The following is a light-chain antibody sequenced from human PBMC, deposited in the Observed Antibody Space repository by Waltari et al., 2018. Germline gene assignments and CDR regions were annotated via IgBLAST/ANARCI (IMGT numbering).Light chain of an antibody. CDR1: SSDVGGYNY. V-gene: IGLV2-11*01. CDR3: CSYAGSYTGV. CDR2: DVS. Sequence: QSALTQPRSVSGSPGQSVTISCTGTSSDVGGYNYVSWYQQPPVKAPKLMIYDVSKRPSGVPDRFSGSKSGNTASLTISGLQAEDEADYFCCSYAGSYTGVFGGGTKLTVL. J-gene: IGLJ3*02.